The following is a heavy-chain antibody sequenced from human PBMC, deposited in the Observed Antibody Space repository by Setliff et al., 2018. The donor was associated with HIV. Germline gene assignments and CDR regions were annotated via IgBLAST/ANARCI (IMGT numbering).Heavy chain of an antibody. V-gene: IGHV4-34*09. CDR1: GASFSDYY. J-gene: IGHJ4*02. Sequence: NPSETLSLTCAVYGASFSDYYWSWIRQPPGKGLEWIGYIYYSGSTYYSSSLKSRVTISEDTSKNQFSLKMRSVTAADTAVYYCATSPAGEILGSRPFYFDYWGQGTLVTVSS. CDR3: ATSPAGEILGSRPFYFDY. CDR2: IYYSGST. D-gene: IGHD3-10*01.